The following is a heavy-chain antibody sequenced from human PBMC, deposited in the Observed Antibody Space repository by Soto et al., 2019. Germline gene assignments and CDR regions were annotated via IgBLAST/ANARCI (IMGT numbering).Heavy chain of an antibody. J-gene: IGHJ6*02. CDR3: ASAPLYSYGYYYGMDV. CDR1: GGSFSGYY. Sequence: SETLSLTCAVYGGSFSGYYWSWIRQPPGKGLEWIGEINHSGSTNYNPSLKSRVTISVDTSKNQFSLKLSSVTAADTAVYYCASAPLYSYGYYYGMDVWGQGTTVTVSS. D-gene: IGHD5-18*01. V-gene: IGHV4-34*01. CDR2: INHSGST.